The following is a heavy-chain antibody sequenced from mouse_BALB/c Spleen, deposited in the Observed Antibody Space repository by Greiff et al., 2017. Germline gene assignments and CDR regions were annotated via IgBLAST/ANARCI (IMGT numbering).Heavy chain of an antibody. CDR3: ARGGYRYDGKAWFAY. Sequence: EVMLVESGGGLVKPGGSLKLSCAASGFTFSDYYMYWVRQTPEKRLEWVATISDGGSYTYYPDSVKGRFTISRDNAKNNLYLQMSSLKSEDTAMYYCARGGYRYDGKAWFAYWGQGTLVTVSA. J-gene: IGHJ3*01. CDR1: GFTFSDYY. D-gene: IGHD2-14*01. CDR2: ISDGGSYT. V-gene: IGHV5-4*02.